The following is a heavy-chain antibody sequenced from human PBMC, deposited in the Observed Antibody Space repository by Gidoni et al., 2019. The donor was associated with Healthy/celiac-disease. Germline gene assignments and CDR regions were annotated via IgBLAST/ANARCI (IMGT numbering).Heavy chain of an antibody. J-gene: IGHJ3*02. CDR2: ISSSSSYI. V-gene: IGHV3-21*01. D-gene: IGHD4-17*01. CDR1: GFTFSSYS. Sequence: EVQLVESGGGLVKPGGSLRLSCAASGFTFSSYSMNWVRQAPGKGLEWVSSISSSSSYIYYADSVKGRFTISRDNAKNSLYLQMNSLRAEDTAVYYCARVRYGDYSDAFDIWGQGTMVTVSS. CDR3: ARVRYGDYSDAFDI.